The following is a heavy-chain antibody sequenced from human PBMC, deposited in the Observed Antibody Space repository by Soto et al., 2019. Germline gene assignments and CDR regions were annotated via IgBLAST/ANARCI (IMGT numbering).Heavy chain of an antibody. CDR2: MYHSGST. CDR3: ARYGSGDFYADTATTEIYN. J-gene: IGHJ4*02. Sequence: SETLSLTCAVSSGSISSGGYSWSWIRQPPGKGLEWIGYMYHSGSTYYNPSLKSRVTISIDRSKNQFSLKLSSVTAADTAVYYCARYGSGDFYADTATTEIYNWCLGNVLTVSS. V-gene: IGHV4-30-2*01. CDR1: SGSISSGGYS. D-gene: IGHD3-16*01.